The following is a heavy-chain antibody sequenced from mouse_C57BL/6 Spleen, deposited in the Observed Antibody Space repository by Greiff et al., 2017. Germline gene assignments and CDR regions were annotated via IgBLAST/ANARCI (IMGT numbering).Heavy chain of an antibody. Sequence: VQLQQPGAELVRPGSSVKLSCKASGYTFTSYWMHWVKQRPIQGLEWIGNIDPSDSETHYNQKFKDKATLTVDKSSSTAYMPLSILTSEDSAVYYCARGGYYGSSPYAMDYWGQGTSVTVSS. CDR3: ARGGYYGSSPYAMDY. J-gene: IGHJ4*01. V-gene: IGHV1-52*01. CDR2: IDPSDSET. CDR1: GYTFTSYW. D-gene: IGHD1-1*01.